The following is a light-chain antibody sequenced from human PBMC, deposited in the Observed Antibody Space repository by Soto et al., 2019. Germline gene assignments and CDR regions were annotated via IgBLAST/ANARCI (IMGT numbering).Light chain of an antibody. V-gene: IGLV2-8*01. Sequence: QSVLAQPPSASGSPGQSVTISCTGTSGDVGGYNYVSWYQQHPGKAPKLMIFEVSERPSGVPDRFSGSKSGNTASLTVSGLQAEDEADYYCSSYISSSTYVFGTGTKVTVL. CDR3: SSYISSSTYV. CDR1: SGDVGGYNY. CDR2: EVS. J-gene: IGLJ1*01.